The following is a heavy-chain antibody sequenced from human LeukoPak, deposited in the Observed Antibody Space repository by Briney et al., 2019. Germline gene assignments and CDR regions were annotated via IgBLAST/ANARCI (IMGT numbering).Heavy chain of an antibody. CDR1: GYTSTAYI. Sequence: GASVKVSCTLPGYTSTAYIMHWVGQAPGQGLGWMGWIKPNSGDTNYAQKFQGRVTMIRDTSISTAYMELSRLRSDDTAVYYCARSLVRGVTWWDYWGQGTLVTVSS. CDR2: IKPNSGDT. D-gene: IGHD3-10*01. V-gene: IGHV1-2*02. CDR3: ARSLVRGVTWWDY. J-gene: IGHJ4*02.